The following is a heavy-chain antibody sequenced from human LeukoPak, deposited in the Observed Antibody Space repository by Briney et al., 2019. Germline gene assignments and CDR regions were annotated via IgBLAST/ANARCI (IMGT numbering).Heavy chain of an antibody. V-gene: IGHV4-59*08. CDR3: ASSPRYCSGGSCPYYFDY. Sequence: PSETLSLTCTVSGGSISSYYWSWIRQPPGKGLEWIGYIYYSGSTNYNPSLKSRVTISVDTSKNQFSLKLSSVTAADTAVYYCASSPRYCSGGSCPYYFDYWGQGTLVTVSS. CDR1: GGSISSYY. CDR2: IYYSGST. D-gene: IGHD2-15*01. J-gene: IGHJ4*02.